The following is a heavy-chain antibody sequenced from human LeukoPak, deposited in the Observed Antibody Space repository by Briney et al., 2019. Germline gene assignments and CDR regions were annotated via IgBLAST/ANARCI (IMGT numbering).Heavy chain of an antibody. CDR1: GYSISSGYY. CDR3: ARDQTGDLWFGEPDAFDI. CDR2: NYHSGST. V-gene: IGHV4-38-2*02. Sequence: SETLSLTCTVSGYSISSGYYWGWTRQPPGKGLEWIGSNYHSGSTYYNPSLKSRVTISVDTSKNQFSLKLSSVTAADTAVYYCARDQTGDLWFGEPDAFDIWGQGTMVTVSS. J-gene: IGHJ3*02. D-gene: IGHD3-10*01.